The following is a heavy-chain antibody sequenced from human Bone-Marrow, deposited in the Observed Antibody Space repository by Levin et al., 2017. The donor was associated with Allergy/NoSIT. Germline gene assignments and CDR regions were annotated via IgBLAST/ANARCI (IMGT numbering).Heavy chain of an antibody. V-gene: IGHV3-30*09. J-gene: IGHJ6*02. CDR1: GFTFSSHA. CDR2: ISHVGSLD. D-gene: IGHD2-2*02. CDR3: ARAVVPADIVAPYYYYGMDV. Sequence: GESLKISCAASGFTFSSHAMHWVRQAPGKGLEWVAVISHVGSLDYIADSMKGRFAISRDNSENTLYLQMNSLRSDDTAVYYCARAVVPADIVAPYYYYGMDVWGQGTPVTVSS.